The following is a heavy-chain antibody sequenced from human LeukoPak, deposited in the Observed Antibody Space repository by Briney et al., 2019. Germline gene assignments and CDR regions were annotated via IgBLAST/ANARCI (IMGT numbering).Heavy chain of an antibody. J-gene: IGHJ5*02. CDR1: AYSISAGWV. CDR3: SRLSHVAGAPKVSWFDP. Sequence: PSGTLSLTCTVSAYSISAGWVWGMIRQPPGKGLEWIGSIYHSGTTYYNPSLKIRVTMSVDTSNNQFSLKLTSVTAADTAMYYCSRLSHVAGAPKVSWFDPWGQGTLVTVSS. V-gene: IGHV4-38-2*02. CDR2: IYHSGTT. D-gene: IGHD1-26*01.